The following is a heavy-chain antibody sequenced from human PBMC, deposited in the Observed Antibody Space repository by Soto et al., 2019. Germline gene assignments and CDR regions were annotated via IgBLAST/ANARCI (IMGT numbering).Heavy chain of an antibody. CDR2: IKSKTDGGTT. D-gene: IGHD1-7*01. CDR1: GFTFSNAW. Sequence: GGSLRLSCAASGFTFSNAWMNWVRQAPGKGLEWVGRIKSKTDGGTTDYAAPVKGRFTISRDDSKNTLYLQMNSLKTEDTAVYYCTTECTGWNYPCAFDYWGQGTLVTVSS. J-gene: IGHJ4*02. CDR3: TTECTGWNYPCAFDY. V-gene: IGHV3-15*07.